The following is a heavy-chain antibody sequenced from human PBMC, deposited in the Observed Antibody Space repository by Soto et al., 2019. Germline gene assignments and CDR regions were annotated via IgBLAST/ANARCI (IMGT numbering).Heavy chain of an antibody. CDR1: GGSISSSNW. V-gene: IGHV4-4*02. CDR2: IYHSGST. J-gene: IGHJ4*02. CDR3: ARDDSRGWYRYYFDY. Sequence: QVQLQESGPGLVKPSGTLSLTCAVSGGSISSSNWWSWVRQPPGKGLEWIGEIYHSGSTNYNPSPKRRVTISVDKSKNQFSLKLSSVTAADTAVYYCARDDSRGWYRYYFDYWGQGTLVTVSS. D-gene: IGHD6-19*01.